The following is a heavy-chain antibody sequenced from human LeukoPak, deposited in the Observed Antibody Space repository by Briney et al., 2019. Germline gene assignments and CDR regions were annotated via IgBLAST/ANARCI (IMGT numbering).Heavy chain of an antibody. CDR1: GFTFSSYA. V-gene: IGHV3-30-3*01. J-gene: IGHJ4*02. CDR2: ISYDGSNK. Sequence: GGSLRLSCAASGFTFSSYAMHWVRQAPGKGLEWVAVISYDGSNKYYADSVKGRFTISRDNSKNTLYLQMNSLRAEDTAVYYCARDLSSSPPDYWGQGTLVTVSS. D-gene: IGHD6-13*01. CDR3: ARDLSSSPPDY.